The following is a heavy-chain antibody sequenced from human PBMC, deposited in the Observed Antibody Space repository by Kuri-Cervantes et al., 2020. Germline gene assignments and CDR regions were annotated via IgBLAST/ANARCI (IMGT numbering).Heavy chain of an antibody. CDR2: ISSSGSTI. V-gene: IGHV3-11*01. CDR3: ARANGDYYFDY. D-gene: IGHD4-17*01. J-gene: IGHJ4*02. Sequence: GESLKISCAASGFTFSDYYMSWIRQAPGKGLEWVSYISSSGSTIYYADSVKGRFTISRDNAKNSLYLQMNSLRAEDTAVYYCARANGDYYFDYWGQGTLVTVSS. CDR1: GFTFSDYY.